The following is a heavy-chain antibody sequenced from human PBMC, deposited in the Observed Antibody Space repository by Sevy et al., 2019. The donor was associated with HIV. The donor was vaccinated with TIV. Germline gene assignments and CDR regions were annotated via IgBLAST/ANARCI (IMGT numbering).Heavy chain of an antibody. J-gene: IGHJ4*02. CDR2: FDPEDGER. V-gene: IGHV1-24*01. CDR1: GYSLTGLS. Sequence: ASVKVSCKVSGYSLTGLSMHWVRQAPGKGLEWMGSFDPEDGERIYARKLEGRVTMTEDTSADTGYRELNSLRFEDTAVYYCATTKDYYESSGCPFDYGGQGTLVTVSS. D-gene: IGHD3-22*01. CDR3: ATTKDYYESSGCPFDY.